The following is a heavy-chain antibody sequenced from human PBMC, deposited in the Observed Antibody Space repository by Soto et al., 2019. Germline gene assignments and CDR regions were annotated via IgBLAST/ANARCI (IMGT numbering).Heavy chain of an antibody. D-gene: IGHD2-15*01. J-gene: IGHJ6*03. CDR2: ISAYNGNT. V-gene: IGHV1-18*01. Sequence: QVQLVQSGAEVKKPGASVKVSCKASGYTFTSYGISWVRKAPGQGLEWMGWISAYNGNTNYAQKLQGRVTMTTDTSTSTAYMELRSLRSDDTAVYYCASLAATRCYYSYYYLDVWGKGTTVTVSS. CDR3: ASLAATRCYYSYYYLDV. CDR1: GYTFTSYG.